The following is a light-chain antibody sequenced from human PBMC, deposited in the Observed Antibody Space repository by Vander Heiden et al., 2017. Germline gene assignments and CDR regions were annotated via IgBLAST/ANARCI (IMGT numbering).Light chain of an antibody. CDR2: KAS. J-gene: IGKJ1*01. CDR3: QQYNSYPET. V-gene: IGKV1-5*03. CDR1: QSISRW. Sequence: DIQMTQSPSTLSASVGDSLTITCRASQSISRWVAWYQQKPGKAPNLLIYKASTLESGVPSRFSGSGSGTEFTLTISSLQPDDFATYYCQQYNSYPETFGQGTKVEIK.